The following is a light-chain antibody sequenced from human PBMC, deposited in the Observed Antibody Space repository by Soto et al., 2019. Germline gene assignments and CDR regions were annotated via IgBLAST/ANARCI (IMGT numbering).Light chain of an antibody. V-gene: IGKV2-30*01. Sequence: VVMTQSPLSLPVTLGQPASISCRSSQSLVSSDGNTFLNWFHQRPGQSPRRLIYKVSNRDSGGPDRCSGSGLGADFTVKFSRVEAEDVGVYYCMQGTHWPRTVGQGTKVEIK. CDR1: QSLVSSDGNTF. CDR2: KVS. CDR3: MQGTHWPRT. J-gene: IGKJ1*01.